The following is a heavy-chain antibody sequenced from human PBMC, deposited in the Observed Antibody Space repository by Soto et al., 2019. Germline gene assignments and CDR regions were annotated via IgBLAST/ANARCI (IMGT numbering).Heavy chain of an antibody. CDR1: GGSISSGGYS. V-gene: IGHV4-30-2*01. Sequence: SETLSLTCAVSGGSISSGGYSWSWIRQPPGKGLEWIGYIYHSGSTYYNPSLKSRVTISVDRSKNQFSLKLGSVTAADTAVYYCARGQIPEYSSPNYFDYWGQGTLVTVSS. D-gene: IGHD6-6*01. CDR2: IYHSGST. J-gene: IGHJ4*02. CDR3: ARGQIPEYSSPNYFDY.